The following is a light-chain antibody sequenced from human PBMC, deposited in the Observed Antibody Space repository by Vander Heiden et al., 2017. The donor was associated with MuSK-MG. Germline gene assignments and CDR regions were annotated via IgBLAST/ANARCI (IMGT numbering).Light chain of an antibody. Sequence: DIQMTQSPSSLSASVGDRVTITCRASQSISSYLNWYQQKPGKAPKLLIYAASSLQSGVPSRFSGSGSGTDFTLTISSLQPEDFATYYCQQSYSTPRTFGQGTKLXIK. V-gene: IGKV1-39*01. CDR2: AAS. CDR3: QQSYSTPRT. CDR1: QSISSY. J-gene: IGKJ2*01.